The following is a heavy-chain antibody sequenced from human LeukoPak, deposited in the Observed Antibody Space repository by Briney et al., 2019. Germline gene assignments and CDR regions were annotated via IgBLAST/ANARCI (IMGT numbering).Heavy chain of an antibody. V-gene: IGHV3-30*18. Sequence: GGSLRLSCAASGFTFSSYGMHWVRQAPGKGLEWVAVISYDGSNKYYADSVKGRFTISRDNSKNTLYLQMNSLRAEDTAVYYCAKDGYYGSGSYYRLYYFDYWGQGTLVTVSS. CDR3: AKDGYYGSGSYYRLYYFDY. CDR1: GFTFSSYG. CDR2: ISYDGSNK. J-gene: IGHJ4*02. D-gene: IGHD3-10*01.